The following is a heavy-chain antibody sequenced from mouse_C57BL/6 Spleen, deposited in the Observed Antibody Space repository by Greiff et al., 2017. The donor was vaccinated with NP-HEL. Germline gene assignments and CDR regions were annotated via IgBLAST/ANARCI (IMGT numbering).Heavy chain of an antibody. CDR2: ISGGGGNT. CDR3: ANSIEFAY. V-gene: IGHV5-9*01. D-gene: IGHD2-10*02. CDR1: GFTFSSYT. Sequence: EVQVVESGGGLVKPGGSLKLSCAASGFTFSSYTMSWVRQTPEKRLEWVATISGGGGNTYYPDSVKGRFTISRDNAKNTLYLQMSSLRSEDTALYYCANSIEFAYWGQGTLVTVSA. J-gene: IGHJ3*01.